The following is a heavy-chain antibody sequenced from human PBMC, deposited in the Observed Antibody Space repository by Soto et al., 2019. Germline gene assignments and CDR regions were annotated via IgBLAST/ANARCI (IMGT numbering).Heavy chain of an antibody. CDR2: MYWDVDK. CDR3: AHTPFDY. Sequence: QITLKESGPTLVKPTQTLTLTCTFSGFSLSTSGVGVGWIRQPPGKAPEWLALMYWDVDKRYSPSLRSRLTITKDTSKTQVVLTMTNVDPVDTATYYCAHTPFDYWGQGTLVTVSS. V-gene: IGHV2-5*02. CDR1: GFSLSTSGVG. J-gene: IGHJ4*02.